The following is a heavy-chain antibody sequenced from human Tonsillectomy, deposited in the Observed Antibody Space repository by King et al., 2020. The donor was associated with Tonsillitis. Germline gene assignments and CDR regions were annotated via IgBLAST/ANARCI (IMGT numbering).Heavy chain of an antibody. CDR2: NYYTGST. V-gene: IGHV4-59*01. CDR1: DGSISSYY. Sequence: QLQESGPGLVKPSETLSLTCTVSDGSISSYYWSWIRRPPGKGLEWVGYNYYTGSTNYNPSLKSRVTISVDTSKNQISLNLTSVTAADTAVYYCARVPPVAGNKYYFDYWGQGTLVTVSS. J-gene: IGHJ4*02. CDR3: ARVPPVAGNKYYFDY. D-gene: IGHD6-19*01.